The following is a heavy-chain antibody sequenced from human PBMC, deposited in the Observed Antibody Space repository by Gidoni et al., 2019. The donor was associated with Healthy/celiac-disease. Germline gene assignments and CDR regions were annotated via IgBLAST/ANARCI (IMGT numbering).Heavy chain of an antibody. CDR1: GFSLSTSGVG. Sequence: QITLKESGPTLVKPTQTLTLTCTFSGFSLSTSGVGVGWIRQPPGKALEWLALIYWDDDKRYSPSLKSRLTITKDTSKNQVVLTMTNMDPVDTATYYCAHGGRYSNYDGNRFDPWGQGTLVTVSS. D-gene: IGHD4-4*01. V-gene: IGHV2-5*02. J-gene: IGHJ5*02. CDR2: IYWDDDK. CDR3: AHGGRYSNYDGNRFDP.